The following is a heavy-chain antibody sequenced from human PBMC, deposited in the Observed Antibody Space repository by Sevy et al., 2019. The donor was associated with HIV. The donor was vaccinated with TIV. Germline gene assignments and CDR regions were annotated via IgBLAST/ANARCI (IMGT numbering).Heavy chain of an antibody. Sequence: GGFLRLSCAASGFTFSSYDMHWVRQATGKGLEWVSAIGTAGDTYYPGSVKGRFTISRENAKNSLYLQMNSLRAGDTAVYYCARETSGSSNNYFDYWGQGTLVTVSS. CDR2: IGTAGDT. CDR1: GFTFSSYD. CDR3: ARETSGSSNNYFDY. J-gene: IGHJ4*02. D-gene: IGHD1-26*01. V-gene: IGHV3-13*01.